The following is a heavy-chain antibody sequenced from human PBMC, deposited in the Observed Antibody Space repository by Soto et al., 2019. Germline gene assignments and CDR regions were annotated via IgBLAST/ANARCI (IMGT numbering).Heavy chain of an antibody. V-gene: IGHV3-21*01. D-gene: IGHD1-1*01. J-gene: IGHJ4*02. Sequence: EVQLLESGGGLVQPGGSLRLSCTASGFTFSSYSMNWVRRAPGKGLEWVSSISSSSSFIFSAGSVKGQFTISRDNAKTSLYLQMNSLRAEARAMYYCAVGEPTGTPYFGKWGQGTQVTVSS. CDR1: GFTFSSYS. CDR3: AVGEPTGTPYFGK. CDR2: ISSSSSFI.